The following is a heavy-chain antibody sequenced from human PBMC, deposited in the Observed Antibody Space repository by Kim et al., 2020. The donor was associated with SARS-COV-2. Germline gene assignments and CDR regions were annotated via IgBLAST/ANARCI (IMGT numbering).Heavy chain of an antibody. Sequence: GGSLRLSCAASGFTFSSYGMHWVRQAPGKGLEWVAVIWYDGSNKYYADSVKGRFTISRDNSKNTLYLQMNSLRAEDTAVYYCARETPTTAMVIGGGMDVWGQGTTVTVSS. V-gene: IGHV3-33*01. CDR2: IWYDGSNK. CDR3: ARETPTTAMVIGGGMDV. J-gene: IGHJ6*02. D-gene: IGHD5-18*01. CDR1: GFTFSSYG.